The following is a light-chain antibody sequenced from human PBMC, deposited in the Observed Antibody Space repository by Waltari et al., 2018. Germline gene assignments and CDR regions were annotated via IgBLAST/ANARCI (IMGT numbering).Light chain of an antibody. CDR1: QGVSTS. J-gene: IGKJ4*01. CDR3: QQYNSFPLT. Sequence: DIHMTQSPASLFASVGDRVTITCRASQGVSTSLEWYQHKPGKAPQSVLYAASTLQSGVPSRFIGSGSWTEFTLNITSLQPEDSATYYCQQYNSFPLTFGGGTKVEIK. CDR2: AAS. V-gene: IGKV1D-16*01.